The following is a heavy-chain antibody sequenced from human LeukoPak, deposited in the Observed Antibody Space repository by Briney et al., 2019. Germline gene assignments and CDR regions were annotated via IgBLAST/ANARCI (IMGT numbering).Heavy chain of an antibody. V-gene: IGHV3-11*01. CDR3: ARDFIRPRGN. Sequence: GGSLRLSCAASGFTFSNYYMSWIRQAPGKGLEWVAYICCSGSNKYYADSVKGRFTISRDNSKNSVYLQMNSLRADNTAVYFCARDFIRPRGNWGQGTLVAVSS. J-gene: IGHJ4*02. D-gene: IGHD1-26*01. CDR2: ICCSGSNK. CDR1: GFTFSNYY.